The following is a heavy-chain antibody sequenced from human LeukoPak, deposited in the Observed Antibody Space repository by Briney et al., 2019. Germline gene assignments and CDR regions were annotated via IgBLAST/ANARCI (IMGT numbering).Heavy chain of an antibody. CDR1: GGSITTYY. Sequence: SETLSLTCTVSGGSITTYYWNWVRQPPGEGLEWIGYVYASGSTNFNPSLKSRVTISVDTSKNQFSLKLSSVTAADTAVYYCARELDYWGQGTLVTVSS. J-gene: IGHJ4*02. V-gene: IGHV4-4*09. D-gene: IGHD1-26*01. CDR3: ARELDY. CDR2: VYASGST.